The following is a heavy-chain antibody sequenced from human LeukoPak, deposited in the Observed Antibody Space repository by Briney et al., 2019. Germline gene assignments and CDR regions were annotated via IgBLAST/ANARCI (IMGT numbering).Heavy chain of an antibody. CDR3: GRNRLIAAALDYSPS. Sequence: SSETLSLTCTVSGGSISSAGYYWAWIRQPPGKGLEWIGSIYYSGSAYYNPSLKSRVAISVDTSKSQFSLSLSSVTAADEAMFYLGRNRLIAAALDYSPSRGPGNPATASS. CDR1: GGSISSAGYY. CDR2: IYYSGSA. V-gene: IGHV4-39*01. J-gene: IGHJ5*01. D-gene: IGHD6-25*01.